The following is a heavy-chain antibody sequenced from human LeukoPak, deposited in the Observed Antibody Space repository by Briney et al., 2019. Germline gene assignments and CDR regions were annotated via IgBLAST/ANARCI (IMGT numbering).Heavy chain of an antibody. CDR1: GFTFDDDT. D-gene: IGHD3-3*01. V-gene: IGHV3-43*01. CDR3: ASEVGYRSLGY. J-gene: IGHJ4*02. Sequence: QPGGSLGLSCAASGFTFDDDTMHWVRQTPGRGLEWVSFITWKSHRTHYADSVKGRFTVSRDNSKDSLYLQMNSLRTEDTGLYHCASEVGYRSLGYLGQGTLVTVSS. CDR2: ITWKSHRT.